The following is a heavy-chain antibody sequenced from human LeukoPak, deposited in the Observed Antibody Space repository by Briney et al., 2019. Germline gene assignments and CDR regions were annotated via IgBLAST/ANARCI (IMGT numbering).Heavy chain of an antibody. V-gene: IGHV1-8*01. D-gene: IGHD3-10*01. CDR3: ARGPSYGSGSYNIYGIDY. CDR2: MHANSANT. CDR1: GYTFTSYD. Sequence: GASVKVSCKASGYTFTSYDINWVRQATGQGLEWMGWMHANSANTGYAQKFQGRVTMTRDTSISTAYMELSSLTSEDTAVYYCARGPSYGSGSYNIYGIDYWGQGTLVTVSS. J-gene: IGHJ4*02.